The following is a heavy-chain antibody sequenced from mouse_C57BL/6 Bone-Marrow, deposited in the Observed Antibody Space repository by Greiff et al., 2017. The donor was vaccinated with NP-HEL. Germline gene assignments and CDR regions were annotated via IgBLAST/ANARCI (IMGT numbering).Heavy chain of an antibody. CDR3: ARWFYDYDDWYVDV. Sequence: QVQLQQSGAELVRPGTSVKVSCKASGYAFTNYLIEWVKQRPGQGLEWIGVINPGSGGTNYNEKFKGKATLTADKSSSTAYMQLSSLTSEDSAVYFCARWFYDYDDWYVDVWGTGTTVTVSS. CDR2: INPGSGGT. D-gene: IGHD2-4*01. J-gene: IGHJ1*03. V-gene: IGHV1-54*01. CDR1: GYAFTNYL.